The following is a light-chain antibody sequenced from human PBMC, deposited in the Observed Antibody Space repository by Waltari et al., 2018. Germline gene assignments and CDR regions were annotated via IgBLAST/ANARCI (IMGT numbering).Light chain of an antibody. Sequence: QSVLTPPPSASVTPGQRVTISCSVSSPNYASRSAFWYQHPPGTAPQLPIDNTNPRPSGVPDRFSGSKSGTSASLAISGLRSEDEADYYCAGWDDILSGPVFGEGTKLTVL. J-gene: IGLJ3*02. V-gene: IGLV1-47*01. CDR1: SPNYASRS. CDR3: AGWDDILSGPV. CDR2: NTN.